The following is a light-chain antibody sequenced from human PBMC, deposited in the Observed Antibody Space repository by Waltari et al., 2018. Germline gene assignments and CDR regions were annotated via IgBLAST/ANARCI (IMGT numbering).Light chain of an antibody. CDR1: QSVFCSSGNKDY. Sequence: DIVITQSPDSLAVSLGERAPINRTSSQSVFCSSGNKDYLTWFQQKPGQPPRAVIYWASTREKGVPDRFSGSGSGTDFTLTINSLQAEDFATYYCQQSYSTPYTFGQGTKLEIK. CDR2: WAS. V-gene: IGKV4-1*01. CDR3: QQSYSTPYT. J-gene: IGKJ2*01.